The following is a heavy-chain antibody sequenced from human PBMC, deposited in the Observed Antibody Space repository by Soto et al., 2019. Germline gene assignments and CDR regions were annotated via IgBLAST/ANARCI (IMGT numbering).Heavy chain of an antibody. V-gene: IGHV3-30-3*01. J-gene: IGHJ1*01. CDR3: ARDLLPGAVPWPEYFQY. Sequence: QVLLVESGGGVVQPGRSLRLSCAASGFTFSSYAMHWVRQAPGKGLEWVAAISYDGSDQYYADSVKGRFTISRDNSKNTLFLQMNRLRTEGTAVYYCARDLLPGAVPWPEYFQYWGQGTLVTVSS. CDR2: ISYDGSDQ. CDR1: GFTFSSYA. D-gene: IGHD6-19*01.